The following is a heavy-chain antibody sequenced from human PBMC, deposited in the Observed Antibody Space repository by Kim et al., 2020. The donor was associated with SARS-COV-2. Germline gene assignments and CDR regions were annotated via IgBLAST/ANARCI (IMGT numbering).Heavy chain of an antibody. D-gene: IGHD5-18*01. CDR3: ARGGGYSYGTPDY. V-gene: IGHV3-74*01. J-gene: IGHJ4*02. CDR1: GFTSGSYW. CDR2: INSAGSST. Sequence: GGSLRLSCAASGFTSGSYWMHWVRQPPGRGLVWVSRINSAGSSTSYADSVKGRFTISRDNAKNTLYLQMNSLRAEDTAVYYCARGGGYSYGTPDYWGQGTLVTVSS.